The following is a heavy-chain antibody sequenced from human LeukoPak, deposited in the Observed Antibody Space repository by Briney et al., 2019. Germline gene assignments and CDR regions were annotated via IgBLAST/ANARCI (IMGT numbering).Heavy chain of an antibody. Sequence: GGSLRLSCAASGFTFSNYEMNWVRQAPGKGLEWVSYISSSGNTIYYADSVKGRFTISRDNAKNSLYLQMNSLRAEDTAVYYCGRVLPLLLITVIVVVYPVLLDIWAQGTRVPV. CDR1: GFTFSNYE. CDR2: ISSSGNTI. CDR3: GRVLPLLLITVIVVVYPVLLDI. J-gene: IGHJ3*02. D-gene: IGHD3-22*01. V-gene: IGHV3-48*03.